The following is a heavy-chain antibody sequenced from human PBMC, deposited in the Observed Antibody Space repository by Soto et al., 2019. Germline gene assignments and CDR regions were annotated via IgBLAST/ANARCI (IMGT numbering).Heavy chain of an antibody. CDR3: ATSRPNLTGYPFDY. J-gene: IGHJ4*02. CDR1: GGTFSTYS. V-gene: IGHV1-69*02. CDR2: IIPVIDKA. Sequence: QVQLVQSGAEVKEPGSSVKVSCKASGGTFSTYSITWVRQAPGQGLEWMGRIIPVIDKANYAQKFQGRVTITADKSTTTVYRELRSLRFEDTAVYYGATSRPNLTGYPFDYWGQGTLVTVSS. D-gene: IGHD3-9*01.